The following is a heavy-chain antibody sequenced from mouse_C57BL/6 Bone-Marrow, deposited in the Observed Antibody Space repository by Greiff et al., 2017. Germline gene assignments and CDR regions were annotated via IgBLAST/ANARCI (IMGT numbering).Heavy chain of an antibody. CDR1: GYTFTSYG. CDR3: ERIYYDGSSSREYLDV. Sequence: QVQLQQSGAELARPGASVKLSCKASGYTFTSYGISWVKQRTGHGLEWIGEISPRSGNTYYNEKFKGKATLTADTSSSTAYMELRSLTSEDSAVYVCERIYYDGSSSREYLDVWGKGTTLTVSS. V-gene: IGHV1-81*01. D-gene: IGHD1-1*01. CDR2: ISPRSGNT. J-gene: IGHJ2*01.